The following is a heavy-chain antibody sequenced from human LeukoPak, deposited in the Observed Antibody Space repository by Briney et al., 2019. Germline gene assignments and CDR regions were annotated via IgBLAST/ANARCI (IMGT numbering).Heavy chain of an antibody. CDR2: MNPNSGNT. V-gene: IGHV1-8*01. CDR3: ARVLRIAAVFMDYYYGMDV. D-gene: IGHD6-13*01. CDR1: GYTFTSYD. J-gene: IGHJ6*02. Sequence: GASVKVSCKASGYTFTSYDINWVRQATGQGLEWMGWMNPNSGNTGYAQKFQGRVTMTRNTSISTAYMELSSLRSEDTAVYYCARVLRIAAVFMDYYYGMDVWGQGTTVTVSS.